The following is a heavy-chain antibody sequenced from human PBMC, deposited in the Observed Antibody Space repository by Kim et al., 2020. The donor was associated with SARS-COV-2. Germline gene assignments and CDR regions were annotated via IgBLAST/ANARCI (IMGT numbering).Heavy chain of an antibody. D-gene: IGHD6-19*01. V-gene: IGHV1-8*01. Sequence: ASVKVSCKASGYTFTSYDINWVRQATGQGLEWMGWMNPNSGNTGYAQKFQGRVTMTRNTSISTAYMELSSLRSEDTAVYYCARVEAVAVGDNWFDPWGQGTLVTVSS. CDR3: ARVEAVAVGDNWFDP. CDR1: GYTFTSYD. J-gene: IGHJ5*02. CDR2: MNPNSGNT.